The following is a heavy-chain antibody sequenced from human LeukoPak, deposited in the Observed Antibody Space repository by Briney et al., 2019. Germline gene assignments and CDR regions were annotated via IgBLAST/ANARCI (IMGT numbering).Heavy chain of an antibody. CDR3: ARPLARSAGGFDAFDI. V-gene: IGHV1-46*01. D-gene: IGHD1-26*01. J-gene: IGHJ3*02. CDR1: GYTFTSYY. CDR2: INPSGGST. Sequence: ASVKVSCKASGYTFTSYYMHWVRQAPGQGLEWMGIINPSGGSTSYAQKFQGRVTMTRDMSTSTVYMELSSLRSEDTAVYYCARPLARSAGGFDAFDIWGQGTMVTVSS.